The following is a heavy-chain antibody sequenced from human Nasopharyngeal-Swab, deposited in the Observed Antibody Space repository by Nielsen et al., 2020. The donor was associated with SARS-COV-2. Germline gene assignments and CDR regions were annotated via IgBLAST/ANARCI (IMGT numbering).Heavy chain of an antibody. V-gene: IGHV3-74*01. CDR2: INSDGSST. CDR3: ARGGSSSWYGDFVY. CDR1: GFTFSSYW. J-gene: IGHJ4*02. Sequence: GESLKISCAASGFTFSSYWMHWVRQAPGKGLVWVSRINSDGSSTSYADSVKGRFTISRDNAKNTLYLQMNSLRAEDTAVYYCARGGSSSWYGDFVYWGQGTLVTVSS. D-gene: IGHD6-13*01.